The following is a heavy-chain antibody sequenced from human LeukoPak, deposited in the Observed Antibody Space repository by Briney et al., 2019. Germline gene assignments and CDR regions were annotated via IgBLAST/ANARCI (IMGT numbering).Heavy chain of an antibody. CDR2: IHLSGST. CDR1: GDPISSYS. Sequence: PSETLSLTCTVSGDPISSYSWTWIRQPAGKGLEWIGRIHLSGSTDYKPSLKSRVNISLDKSKNQFSLKLNSVTAADSALCYCARGRLSVASIVAFDYWGQGALVAVSS. J-gene: IGHJ4*02. D-gene: IGHD6-19*01. CDR3: ARGRLSVASIVAFDY. V-gene: IGHV4-4*07.